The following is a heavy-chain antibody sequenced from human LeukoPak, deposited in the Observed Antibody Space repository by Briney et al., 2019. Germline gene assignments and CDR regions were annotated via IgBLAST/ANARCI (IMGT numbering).Heavy chain of an antibody. D-gene: IGHD2-15*01. CDR2: INWNGGST. J-gene: IGHJ6*03. Sequence: PGGSLRLSCAASGFTFDDYGMSWVRQAPGKGLEWVSGINWNGGSTYYADSVKGRFTISRDNSKNTLYLQMNSLRAEDTAVYYCAKASGGRYTYYYYYMDVWGKGTTVTISS. CDR3: AKASGGRYTYYYYYMDV. V-gene: IGHV3-20*04. CDR1: GFTFDDYG.